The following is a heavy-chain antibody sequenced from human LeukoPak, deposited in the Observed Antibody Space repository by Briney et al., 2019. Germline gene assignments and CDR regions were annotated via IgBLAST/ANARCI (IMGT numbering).Heavy chain of an antibody. D-gene: IGHD3-3*01. CDR3: ARVDGGITIFGVVSHDAFDI. J-gene: IGHJ3*02. Sequence: GASVKVSCKASGYTFTGYYMHWVRQAPAQGLEWMGWINPNSGGTNYAQKFQGRVTMTRDTSISTAYMELSRLRSDDTAVYYCARVDGGITIFGVVSHDAFDIWGQGTMVTVSS. CDR1: GYTFTGYY. V-gene: IGHV1-2*02. CDR2: INPNSGGT.